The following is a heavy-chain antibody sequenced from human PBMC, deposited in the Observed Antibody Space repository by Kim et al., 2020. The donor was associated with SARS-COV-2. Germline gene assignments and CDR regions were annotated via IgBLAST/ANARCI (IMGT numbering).Heavy chain of an antibody. CDR1: GFTFSSYG. D-gene: IGHD5-18*01. CDR3: ARDPERGYSYGQGTGGFDY. Sequence: GGSLRLSCAASGFTFSSYGMHWVRQAPGKGLEWVAVISYDGSNKYYADSVKGRFTISRDNSKNTLYLQMNSLRAEDTAVYYCARDPERGYSYGQGTGGFDYWGQGTLVTVSS. J-gene: IGHJ4*02. CDR2: ISYDGSNK. V-gene: IGHV3-33*05.